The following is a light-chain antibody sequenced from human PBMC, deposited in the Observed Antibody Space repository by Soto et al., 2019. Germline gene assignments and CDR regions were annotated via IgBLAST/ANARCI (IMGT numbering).Light chain of an antibody. V-gene: IGKV1-33*01. CDR3: QQYDNVPLT. J-gene: IGKJ4*01. CDR2: DAS. Sequence: DVQMTQSPSSLSASVGDRVTITCQASRDISDYLNWYQYKPGEAPKLLIYDASKLEAGLPSRFSGRGSGTDFTFSISSLQPEDIATYYCQQYDNVPLTFGGGTKVEIK. CDR1: RDISDY.